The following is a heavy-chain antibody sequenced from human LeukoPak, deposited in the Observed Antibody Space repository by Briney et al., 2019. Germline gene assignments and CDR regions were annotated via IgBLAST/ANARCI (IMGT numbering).Heavy chain of an antibody. CDR1: GDSVTNDFF. D-gene: IGHD4-17*01. Sequence: SGTLSLTCTVSGDSVTNDFFWGWVRQPPGKGLEWIGYIYYSGSTNYNPSLKSRVTISVDTSKNQFSLKLSSVTAADTAVYYCAGRDPTYGDYDYWGQGTLVTVSS. CDR3: AGRDPTYGDYDY. J-gene: IGHJ4*02. V-gene: IGHV4-61*01. CDR2: IYYSGST.